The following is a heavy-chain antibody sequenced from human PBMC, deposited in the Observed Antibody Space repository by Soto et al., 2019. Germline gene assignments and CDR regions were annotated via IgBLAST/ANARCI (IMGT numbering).Heavy chain of an antibody. CDR3: ARWRRQWRTESGYYGMDV. Sequence: SETLSLTCAVYGGSFSGYYWTWIRQPPGKGLEWIGEINHSGITNYNPSLKSRVTISVDTSKSQFSLKLRSVTAADTAVYYCARWRRQWRTESGYYGMDVWGQGTTVTVSS. V-gene: IGHV4-34*01. CDR2: INHSGIT. CDR1: GGSFSGYY. D-gene: IGHD6-19*01. J-gene: IGHJ6*02.